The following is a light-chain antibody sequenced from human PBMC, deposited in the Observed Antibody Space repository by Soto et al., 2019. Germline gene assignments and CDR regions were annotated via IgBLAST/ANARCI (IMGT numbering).Light chain of an antibody. J-gene: IGKJ2*01. Sequence: EIVLIQSPASLSLSPGERATLSCRASQSVDSFLAWYQQKPGRTPRLLIYDTSNRATGIPARFSGSGSGTDFTLTISRLEPEDFAVYYCQVRTDWPPFKYTFGQGTKLEVK. CDR2: DTS. CDR3: QVRTDWPPFKYT. V-gene: IGKV3-11*01. CDR1: QSVDSF.